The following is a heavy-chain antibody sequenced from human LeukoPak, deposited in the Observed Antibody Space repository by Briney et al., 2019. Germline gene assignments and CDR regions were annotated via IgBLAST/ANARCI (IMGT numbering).Heavy chain of an antibody. CDR2: INGDGSET. Sequence: GGSLRLSCAASGYTLSVFWMYCVREAPGKGVVCGSHINGDGSETSYADSVKGRITISRDNAKNTLYLQMNSLRAEDTAVYYWARGGVSRTHDYWGQGTLVTVSS. J-gene: IGHJ4*02. CDR1: GYTLSVFW. CDR3: ARGGVSRTHDY. V-gene: IGHV3-74*01. D-gene: IGHD3-3*01.